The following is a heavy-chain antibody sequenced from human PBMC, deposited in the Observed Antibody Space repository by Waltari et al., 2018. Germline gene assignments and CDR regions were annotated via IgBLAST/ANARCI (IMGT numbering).Heavy chain of an antibody. J-gene: IGHJ5*02. CDR1: GGSISSSSYY. CDR3: ARDPAVAGTGWFDP. D-gene: IGHD6-19*01. CDR2: IYYSGST. Sequence: QLQLQESGPGLVKPSETLSLTCTVSGGSISSSSYYWGWIRQPPGKGLEWIGSIYYSGSTYYNPSLKSRVTISVDTSKNQFSLKLGSVTAADTAVYYCARDPAVAGTGWFDPWGQGTLVTVSS. V-gene: IGHV4-39*07.